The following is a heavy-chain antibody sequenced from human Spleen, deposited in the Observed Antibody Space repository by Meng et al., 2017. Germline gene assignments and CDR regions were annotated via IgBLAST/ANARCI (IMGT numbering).Heavy chain of an antibody. V-gene: IGHV3-74*01. Sequence: EVQMVESGGGLVQPGGSLRLSCVASGFTISTYWLHWVRQAPGKGLVWVSRTSRDGSDTVYADSVKGRFTISRDNAKNTLYLQMTSLRAEDTAVYYCSKDYTGSDDYWGQGTLVTVSS. CDR3: SKDYTGSDDY. CDR1: GFTISTYW. D-gene: IGHD5-12*01. J-gene: IGHJ4*02. CDR2: TSRDGSDT.